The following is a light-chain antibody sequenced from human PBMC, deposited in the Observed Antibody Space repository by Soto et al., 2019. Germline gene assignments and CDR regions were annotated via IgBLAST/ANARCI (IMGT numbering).Light chain of an antibody. Sequence: EMVWTQSPGTLSLSPGERASLSGTASQSGTASYLAWYQQKSGQAPRLLIYGAFTRATGIPDRFSGSGSGTDFTLTISRLEPEDLAVYYCKQYGSSPPKPFGQGTKVEIK. CDR1: QSGTASY. V-gene: IGKV3-20*01. CDR2: GAF. CDR3: KQYGSSPPKP. J-gene: IGKJ1*01.